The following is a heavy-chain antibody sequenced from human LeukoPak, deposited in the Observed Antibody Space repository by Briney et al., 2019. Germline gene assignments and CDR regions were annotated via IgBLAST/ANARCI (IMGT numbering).Heavy chain of an antibody. V-gene: IGHV1-69*05. Sequence: ASVKVSCKASGGTFSSYAISWVRQAPGQGLEWMGGIIRIFGTANYAQKFQGRVTITTDESTSTAYMELSSLRSEDTAVYYCARICSGGSCYNDYWGQGTLVTVSS. J-gene: IGHJ4*02. D-gene: IGHD2-15*01. CDR1: GGTFSSYA. CDR2: IIRIFGTA. CDR3: ARICSGGSCYNDY.